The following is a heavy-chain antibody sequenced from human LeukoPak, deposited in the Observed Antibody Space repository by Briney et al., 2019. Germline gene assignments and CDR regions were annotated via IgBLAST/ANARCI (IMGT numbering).Heavy chain of an antibody. Sequence: SETLSLTCTVSSGSISTSNYYWGWVRQPPGKALEWIGSIFYSGSTYYSPSLKSRVTISVDTSKNQFSLKLSSVTAADTAVYYCAKITPGDYARERFNWFDPWGQGTLVTVSS. CDR3: AKITPGDYARERFNWFDP. D-gene: IGHD4-17*01. CDR1: SGSISTSNYY. V-gene: IGHV4-39*07. CDR2: IFYSGST. J-gene: IGHJ5*02.